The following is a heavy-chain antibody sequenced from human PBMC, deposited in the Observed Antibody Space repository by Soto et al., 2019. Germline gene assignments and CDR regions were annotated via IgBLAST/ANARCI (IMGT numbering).Heavy chain of an antibody. CDR3: ARGTAMAGALKYGMDV. J-gene: IGHJ6*02. CDR1: GYTFTGYY. CDR2: INPNSGGT. D-gene: IGHD5-18*01. V-gene: IGHV1-2*04. Sequence: ASVKGSCKASGYTFTGYYMHWVRQAPGQGLEWMGWINPNSGGTNYAQKFQGWVTMTRDTSISTAYMELSRLRSDDTAVYYCARGTAMAGALKYGMDVWGQGTTVTVSS.